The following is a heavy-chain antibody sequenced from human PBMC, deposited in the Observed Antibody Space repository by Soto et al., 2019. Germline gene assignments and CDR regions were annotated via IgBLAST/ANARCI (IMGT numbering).Heavy chain of an antibody. V-gene: IGHV1-2*04. CDR1: GYTFTSYY. D-gene: IGHD1-26*01. CDR3: ARDMGIVGATYYYYGMDV. CDR2: INPNSGGT. Sequence: GASVKVSCKASGYTFTSYYMHWVRQAPGQGLEWMGWINPNSGGTNYAQKFQGWVTMTRDTSISTAYMELSRLRTDDTAVYYCARDMGIVGATYYYYGMDVWGQGTTVTVSS. J-gene: IGHJ6*02.